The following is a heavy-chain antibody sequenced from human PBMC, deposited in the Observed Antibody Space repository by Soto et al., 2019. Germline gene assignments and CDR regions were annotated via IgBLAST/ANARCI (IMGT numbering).Heavy chain of an antibody. CDR3: ATRGTTAVSKALLG. CDR1: GYRFSNYA. J-gene: IGHJ4*02. CDR2: VTPSNGNT. Sequence: QVQLVQSGAEVREPGASVRISCKASGYRFSNYAIKWVRQAPGLGLEWLGWVTPSNGNTKLARAFQGRVTMSTDTPTATAFLELTSLTLDDTAVYYCATRGTTAVSKALLGWGLGTLVTVSS. V-gene: IGHV1-18*01. D-gene: IGHD1-7*01.